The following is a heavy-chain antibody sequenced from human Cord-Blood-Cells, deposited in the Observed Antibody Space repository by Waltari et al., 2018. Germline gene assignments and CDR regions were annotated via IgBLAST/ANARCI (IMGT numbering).Heavy chain of an antibody. CDR3: ARRAEYDFWSGYYRWYFDL. CDR1: AYSFPSYW. J-gene: IGHJ2*01. CDR2: IDPGDSDT. D-gene: IGHD3-3*01. V-gene: IGHV5-51*01. Sequence: EVQLVQPGAEVKKHGESLKIYRNGSAYSFPSYWYGRVRQPPGKALEWMGIIDPGDSDTRYSPSFQGQVTISADKSISTAYLQWSSLKASDTAMYYCARRAEYDFWSGYYRWYFDLWGRGTLVTVSS.